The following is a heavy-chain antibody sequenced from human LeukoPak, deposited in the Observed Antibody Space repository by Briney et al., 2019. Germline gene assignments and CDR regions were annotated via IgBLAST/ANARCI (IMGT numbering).Heavy chain of an antibody. CDR3: AKDSALIAAAGPLTFDY. CDR1: GFTFSSYG. D-gene: IGHD6-13*01. J-gene: IGHJ4*02. Sequence: GGSLRLSCAASGFTFSSYGMHWVRQAPGKGLEWVAVISYDGSNKYYADSVKGRFTISRDNSKNTLYLQMNSLRAEDTAVYYCAKDSALIAAAGPLTFDYWGQGTLVTVSS. V-gene: IGHV3-30*18. CDR2: ISYDGSNK.